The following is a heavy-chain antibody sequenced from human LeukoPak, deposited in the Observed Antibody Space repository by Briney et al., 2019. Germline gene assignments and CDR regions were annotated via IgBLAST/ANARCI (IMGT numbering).Heavy chain of an antibody. V-gene: IGHV3-30*18. Sequence: GRSLRLSCAAPGFTFSTFGMHWVRQAPGTGLEWVAVISYDGNNQHYSDSVKGRFTISRDNSKNTLYLQMNSLRPEDTALYYCAKEHMLRGVIYWFDPWGQGTLVTVSS. CDR1: GFTFSTFG. J-gene: IGHJ5*02. CDR2: ISYDGNNQ. D-gene: IGHD3-10*01. CDR3: AKEHMLRGVIYWFDP.